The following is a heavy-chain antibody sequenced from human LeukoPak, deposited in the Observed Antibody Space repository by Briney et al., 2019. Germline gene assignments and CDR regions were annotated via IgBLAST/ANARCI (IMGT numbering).Heavy chain of an antibody. D-gene: IGHD4-17*01. Sequence: ASVKVSCKASGYTFTSYDINWVRQATGQGLEWMGWMNPNSGNTGYAQKLQGRVTMTRNTSISTAYMELSSLRSEDTAVYYCATSTVTTSDFDYWGQGTLVTVSS. J-gene: IGHJ4*02. CDR1: GYTFTSYD. CDR3: ATSTVTTSDFDY. V-gene: IGHV1-8*01. CDR2: MNPNSGNT.